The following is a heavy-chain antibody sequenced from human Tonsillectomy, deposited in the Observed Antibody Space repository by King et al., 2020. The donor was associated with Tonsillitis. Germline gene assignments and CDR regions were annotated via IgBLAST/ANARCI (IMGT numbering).Heavy chain of an antibody. D-gene: IGHD2-2*01. CDR1: GGSFSDNY. CDR3: ARGRVFCSSTSCYFDT. CDR2: INHSGST. J-gene: IGHJ4*02. Sequence: VQLQQWGAGLLKPSETLSLTCAVYGGSFSDNYWNWIRQPPGKGLEGIGEINHSGSTNYNPSLKSRVNISADTSKNQFSLKLSSVTAADTAVYYCARGRVFCSSTSCYFDTWGQGTLVTVSS. V-gene: IGHV4-34*01.